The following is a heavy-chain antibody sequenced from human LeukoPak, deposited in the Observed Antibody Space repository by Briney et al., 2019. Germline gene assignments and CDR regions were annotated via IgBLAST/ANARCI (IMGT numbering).Heavy chain of an antibody. CDR2: IYQSGST. D-gene: IGHD4-17*01. CDR3: ARRNYGDYDHYFDY. CDR1: GGSISSVSNS. J-gene: IGHJ4*02. Sequence: SETLSLTCTVSGGSISSVSNSWGWIRQPPGKGLEWIGSIYQSGSTYYNPPLKSRVTISVDTSKNQISLKLSSVTAADTAVYYCARRNYGDYDHYFDYWGQGTLVTVSS. V-gene: IGHV4-39*01.